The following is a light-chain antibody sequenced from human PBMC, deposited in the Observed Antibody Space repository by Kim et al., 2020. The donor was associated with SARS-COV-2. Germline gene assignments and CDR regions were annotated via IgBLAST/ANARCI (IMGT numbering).Light chain of an antibody. CDR2: EDN. J-gene: IGLJ3*02. CDR3: QSYDSSSNWV. V-gene: IGLV6-57*03. Sequence: KTVTISCTRSSGSIASNYVQWYQQRPGSAPTTVIYEDNQRPSGLPDRFSGSIDSSSNSASLTISGLKTEDEADYYCQSYDSSSNWVFGGGTKVTVL. CDR1: SGSIASNY.